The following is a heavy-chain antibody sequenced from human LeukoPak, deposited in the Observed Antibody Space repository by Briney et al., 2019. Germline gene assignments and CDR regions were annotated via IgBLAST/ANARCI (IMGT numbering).Heavy chain of an antibody. D-gene: IGHD3-22*01. V-gene: IGHV4-59*01. J-gene: IGHJ3*02. CDR3: ARVLWDYYDSSGSKDAFDI. Sequence: ASETLSLTCTVSGGSISSYYWSWIRQPPGKGLEWIGYIYYSGSTNYNPSLKSRVTISVDTSKNQFSLKLSSVTAADTAVYYCARVLWDYYDSSGSKDAFDIWGQGTMVTVSS. CDR1: GGSISSYY. CDR2: IYYSGST.